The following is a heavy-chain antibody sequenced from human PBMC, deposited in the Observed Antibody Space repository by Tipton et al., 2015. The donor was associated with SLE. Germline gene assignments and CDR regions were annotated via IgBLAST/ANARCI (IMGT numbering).Heavy chain of an antibody. CDR2: IYYDGMT. J-gene: IGHJ6*02. D-gene: IGHD1-26*01. CDR1: SNYF. CDR3: ARLREGYYYYYDMDV. Sequence: SNYFMSWIRQPPGKGLEWIGSIYYDGMTYPNPSLKSRVTMSVDTSKNQFSLNLRSVTAADMAVYYCARLREGYYYYYDMDVWGQGTTVTVSS. V-gene: IGHV4-39*07.